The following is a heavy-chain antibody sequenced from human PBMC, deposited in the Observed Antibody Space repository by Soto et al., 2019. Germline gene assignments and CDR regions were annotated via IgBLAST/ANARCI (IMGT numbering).Heavy chain of an antibody. CDR2: IYWDDDK. CDR3: AHSFSTGVAAKPPFDY. J-gene: IGHJ4*02. V-gene: IGHV2-5*02. Sequence: QITLKESGPTLVKPTQTLTLTCTFSGFSLSTSGVGVGWIRQPPGKALEWLALIYWDDDKRYSPSLKSRLTITKDTSKNQVVLTMTNMDPVDTATYYCAHSFSTGVAAKPPFDYWGQGTLVTVSS. D-gene: IGHD6-19*01. CDR1: GFSLSTSGVG.